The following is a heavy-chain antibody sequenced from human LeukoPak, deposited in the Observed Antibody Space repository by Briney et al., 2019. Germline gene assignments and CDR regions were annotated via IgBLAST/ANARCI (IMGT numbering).Heavy chain of an antibody. J-gene: IGHJ5*01. V-gene: IGHV3-48*01. Sequence: GGSLRLSCAASGFTFSNYNILWARQTPGKGLEFLFYITFGGRAAHSADSVKDRFTFSRDNAKNSVYLQMNSLRVDDSGIYYCARVGLGGDWFDYWGQGNRITVSS. D-gene: IGHD3-16*01. CDR2: ITFGGRAA. CDR3: ARVGLGGDWFDY. CDR1: GFTFSNYN.